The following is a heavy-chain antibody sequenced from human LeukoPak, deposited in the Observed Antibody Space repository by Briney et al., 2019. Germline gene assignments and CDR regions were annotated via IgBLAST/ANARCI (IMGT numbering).Heavy chain of an antibody. D-gene: IGHD3-3*01. Sequence: GGSLRLSCAASGFTFSSYSMNWVRQAPGKGLEWVSYISSSSSTIYYADSVKGRFTISRDNAKNSLYLQMNSLRDEDTAVYYCARDSFVPHYDFWSGYYHWFDPWGQGTLVTVSS. CDR2: ISSSSSTI. V-gene: IGHV3-48*02. J-gene: IGHJ5*02. CDR3: ARDSFVPHYDFWSGYYHWFDP. CDR1: GFTFSSYS.